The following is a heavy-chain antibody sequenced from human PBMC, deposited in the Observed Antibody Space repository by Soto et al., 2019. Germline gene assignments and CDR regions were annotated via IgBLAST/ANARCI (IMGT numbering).Heavy chain of an antibody. D-gene: IGHD6-19*01. CDR1: GFSVNSNY. CDR2: IYGGGST. Sequence: EVQLVETGGGLIQPGGSLRLSCAASGFSVNSNYMSWVSQAPGKGLEWVSVIYGGGSTYYADSVKGRFTISRDNSKNTLYLQMNSLRAEDTAVYYCAREGAVAGTHRPLPLGYWGQGTLVTVSS. J-gene: IGHJ4*02. CDR3: AREGAVAGTHRPLPLGY. V-gene: IGHV3-53*02.